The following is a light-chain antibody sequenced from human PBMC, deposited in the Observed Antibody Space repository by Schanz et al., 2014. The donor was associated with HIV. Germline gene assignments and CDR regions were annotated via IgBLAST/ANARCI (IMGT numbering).Light chain of an antibody. J-gene: IGLJ1*01. Sequence: QSALTQPASVSGSPGQSITISCTGTSSDVGSYNLVSWYQQHPGKVPKLMIYEVNKRPSGVPDRFSGSKSGNTASLIVSGLQAEDEADYYCSSYAGSSYVFGTGTKLTV. CDR3: SSYAGSSYV. CDR2: EVN. V-gene: IGLV2-14*02. CDR1: SSDVGSYNL.